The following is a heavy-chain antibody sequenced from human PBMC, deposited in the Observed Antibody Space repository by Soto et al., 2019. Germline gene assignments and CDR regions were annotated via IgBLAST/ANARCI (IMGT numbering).Heavy chain of an antibody. V-gene: IGHV4-59*01. CDR2: IYYSGST. CDR3: ARSPYCSTASCYIRGFDY. CDR1: GGSISTFH. J-gene: IGHJ4*02. Sequence: SETLSLTCTVSGGSISTFHWSWIRQPPGKGLEWIGSIYYSGSTSYNPSLKSRVTISVDTSKNHFSLKLGSVTAADTAVYFCARSPYCSTASCYIRGFDYWGQGTLVTVSS. D-gene: IGHD2-2*02.